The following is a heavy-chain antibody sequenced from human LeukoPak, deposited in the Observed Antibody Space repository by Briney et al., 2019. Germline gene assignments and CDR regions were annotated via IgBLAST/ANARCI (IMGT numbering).Heavy chain of an antibody. CDR2: IYYSGST. J-gene: IGHJ4*02. CDR3: ARLEEAAADTRGGYYFDY. Sequence: SETLSLTCSVSGRSISSSSYYWGWIRQPPGKGVEWIGSIYYSGSTYYNPSLKSRVTISVDTSKNQFALKLSSVTAADTAVYYCARLEEAAADTRGGYYFDYWGQGTLVTVSS. V-gene: IGHV4-39*01. CDR1: GRSISSSSYY. D-gene: IGHD6-13*01.